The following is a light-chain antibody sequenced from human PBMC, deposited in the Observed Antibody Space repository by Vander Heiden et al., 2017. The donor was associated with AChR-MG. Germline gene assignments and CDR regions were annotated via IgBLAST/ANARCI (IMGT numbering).Light chain of an antibody. CDR2: EES. CDR3: YSTDSSGGWV. Sequence: YALTQPPSVSVSPGQTARITCSGDALTKKYAKWDQQKAGQAPVLVIYEESKRTSGMAGRLSGSSSGTRATVTISGAQGEEEADYYCYSTDSSGGWVFGGGTKLTVL. V-gene: IGLV3-10*01. J-gene: IGLJ3*02. CDR1: ALTKKY.